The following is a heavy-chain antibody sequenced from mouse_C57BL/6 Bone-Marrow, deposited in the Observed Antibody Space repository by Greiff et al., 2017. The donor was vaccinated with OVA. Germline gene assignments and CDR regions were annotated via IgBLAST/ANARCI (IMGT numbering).Heavy chain of an antibody. CDR3: ARAYSNYLPWFAY. J-gene: IGHJ3*01. CDR1: GYTFTSYW. Sequence: VQLQQSGAELAKPGASVKQSCKASGYTFTSYWMHWVKQRPGQGLEWIGYINPSSGYTKYNQKFKDKATLTADKSSSTAYMQLSSLTYEDSAVYYCARAYSNYLPWFAYWGQGTLVTVSA. D-gene: IGHD2-5*01. CDR2: INPSSGYT. V-gene: IGHV1-7*01.